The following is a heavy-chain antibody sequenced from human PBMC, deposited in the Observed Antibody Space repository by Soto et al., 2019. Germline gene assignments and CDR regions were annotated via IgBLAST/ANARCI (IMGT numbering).Heavy chain of an antibody. J-gene: IGHJ4*02. V-gene: IGHV4-39*01. CDR2: IYYSGST. CDR3: ARLHCRSTSCPFDD. CDR1: GGSISSSSYY. D-gene: IGHD2-2*01. Sequence: SETLSLTCTVSGGSISSSSYYWGWIRQPPGKGLEWIGSIYYSGSTYYNPSLKSRVTISVDTSKNQFSLKLSSVTAADTAVYYCARLHCRSTSCPFDDWGQGTLVTVSS.